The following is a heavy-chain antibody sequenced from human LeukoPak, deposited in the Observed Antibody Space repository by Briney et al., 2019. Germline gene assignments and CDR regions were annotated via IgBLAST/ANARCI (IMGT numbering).Heavy chain of an antibody. Sequence: PGGSLRLSCAAPGFTFSSYAMSWVRQAPGKGLEWVSAISGSGGSTYYADSVKGRFTISRDNSKNTLYLQMNSLRAEDTAVYYCANPSSSGYYYAFDYWGQGTLVTVSS. V-gene: IGHV3-23*01. CDR3: ANPSSSGYYYAFDY. CDR2: ISGSGGST. D-gene: IGHD3-22*01. CDR1: GFTFSSYA. J-gene: IGHJ4*02.